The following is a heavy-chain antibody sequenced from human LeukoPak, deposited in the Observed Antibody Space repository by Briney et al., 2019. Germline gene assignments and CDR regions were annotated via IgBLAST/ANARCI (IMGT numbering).Heavy chain of an antibody. D-gene: IGHD5-18*01. CDR1: GGSISSSY. Sequence: SETLSLTCTVSGGSISSSYWSSIRRPPGKGLEWIGYIYFSGSTNYNPSLKSRVTISVDTSKNQFSLKLSSVTAADTAVYYCAGAVDTAMGLWYYWGQGTLVTVSS. CDR3: AGAVDTAMGLWYY. V-gene: IGHV4-59*08. CDR2: IYFSGST. J-gene: IGHJ4*02.